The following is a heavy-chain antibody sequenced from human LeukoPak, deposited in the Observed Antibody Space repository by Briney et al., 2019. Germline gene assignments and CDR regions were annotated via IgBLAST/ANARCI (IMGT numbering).Heavy chain of an antibody. CDR3: ASGTMVRGDKSGSELDY. CDR1: GGSISSYY. J-gene: IGHJ4*02. CDR2: IYYSGST. V-gene: IGHV4-59*01. Sequence: PSETLSLTCTVSGGSISSYYWSWIRQPPGKGLEWIGYIYYSGSTNYNPSLKSRVTISVDTSKNQFSLKLSSVTAADTAVYYCASGTMVRGDKSGSELDYWGQGTLVTVSS. D-gene: IGHD3-10*01.